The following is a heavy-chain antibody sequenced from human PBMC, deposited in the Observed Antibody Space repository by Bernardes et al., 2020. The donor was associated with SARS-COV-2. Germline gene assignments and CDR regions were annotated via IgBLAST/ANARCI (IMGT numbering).Heavy chain of an antibody. V-gene: IGHV4-31*11. CDR3: ARGESYSIYFYAMDV. J-gene: IGHJ6*02. Sequence: SETLSLTCAVSGVSISSGGHYWSWVRQLPGKGLEWIGHFYNSARPSYNPSLQSRVTISADMSDNQFSLKLTSVTAADTAVYFCARGESYSIYFYAMDVWGQGTTVTVSS. CDR2: FYNSARP. D-gene: IGHD3-10*01. CDR1: GVSISSGGHY.